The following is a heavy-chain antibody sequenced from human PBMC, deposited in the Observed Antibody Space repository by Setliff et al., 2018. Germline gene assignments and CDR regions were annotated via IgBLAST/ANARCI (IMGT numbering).Heavy chain of an antibody. V-gene: IGHV3-30*04. CDR3: ASDPSYGSSLYYYMDV. CDR2: ISYDGSNK. J-gene: IGHJ6*03. CDR1: GFTFSSYA. Sequence: GGSLRLSCAASGFTFSSYAMHWVRQAPGKGLEWVAVISYDGSNKYYADSVKGRFTVSRDNARNSLYLQMNSLRGDDTAVYYCASDPSYGSSLYYYMDVWGKGTTVTVSS. D-gene: IGHD6-19*01.